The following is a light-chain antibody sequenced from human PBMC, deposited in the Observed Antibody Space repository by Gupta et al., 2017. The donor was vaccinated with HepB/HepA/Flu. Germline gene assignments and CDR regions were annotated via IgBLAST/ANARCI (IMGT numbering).Light chain of an antibody. V-gene: IGLV8-61*01. CDR3: VLYMGSGISV. CDR2: STN. CDR1: SGSVSTSYY. Sequence: AVVTQEPSLSVCPGGTVTLTCGLSSGSVSTSYYPSWYQQTPGQAPRTLIYSTNTRSSGVPDRFSGSIRGNKAALTITGAQADDESDYYCVLYMGSGISVFGGGTKLTVL. J-gene: IGLJ3*02.